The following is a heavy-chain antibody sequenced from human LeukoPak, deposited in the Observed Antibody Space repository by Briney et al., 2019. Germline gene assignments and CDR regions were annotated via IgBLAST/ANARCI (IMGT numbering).Heavy chain of an antibody. CDR2: IFPGDSDT. J-gene: IGHJ6*02. V-gene: IGHV5-51*01. CDR1: GYTFTDYW. Sequence: GESLKISCKASGYTFTDYWIGWVRQMPGEGLEWMGIIFPGDSDTKYSPSFQGQVTVSADRSISTAFLQWSSLEASDTAMYYCARLPGAAAGNHLVGYGMDVWGQGTTVTVSS. D-gene: IGHD6-13*01. CDR3: ARLPGAAAGNHLVGYGMDV.